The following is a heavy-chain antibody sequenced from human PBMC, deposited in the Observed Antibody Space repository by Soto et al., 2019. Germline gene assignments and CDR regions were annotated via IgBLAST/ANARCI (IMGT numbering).Heavy chain of an antibody. CDR3: VKTGTDGSWFAP. Sequence: SCPTLVNPTQTLTLTCTFSGFSLRNSGMRXSWIRQPPGKALEWLARIDWDDDTYYSTSLRTRLTISKDTPKNRVILTMTNMDPADTATYYCVKTGTDGSWFAPWGQGTLVTVSS. D-gene: IGHD1-1*01. CDR2: IDWDDDT. V-gene: IGHV2-70*04. CDR1: GFSLRNSGMR. J-gene: IGHJ5*01.